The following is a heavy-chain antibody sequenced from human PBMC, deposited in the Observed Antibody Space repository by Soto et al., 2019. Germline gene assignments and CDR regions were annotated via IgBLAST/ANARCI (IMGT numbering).Heavy chain of an antibody. CDR3: ARDRHDYSKSRRGGDY. D-gene: IGHD4-4*01. Sequence: GESLKISCAASGFTFSDYYMSWIRQAPGKGLEWVSYISSSGSTIYYADSVKGRFTISRDNAKNSLYLQMNSLRAEDTAVYYCARDRHDYSKSRRGGDYWGQGTLVTVSS. V-gene: IGHV3-11*01. J-gene: IGHJ4*02. CDR2: ISSSGSTI. CDR1: GFTFSDYY.